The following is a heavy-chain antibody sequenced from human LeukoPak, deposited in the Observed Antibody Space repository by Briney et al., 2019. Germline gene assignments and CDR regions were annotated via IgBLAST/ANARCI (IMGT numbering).Heavy chain of an antibody. Sequence: SETLSLTCTVSGGSISSSSYYWGWIRQPPGKGLEWVGQIYHNGITNYNPSLKSRLTISVDKSRNLFSLNLTSVTAADTAVYFCARELATINGPYFESWGQGTLVTVSS. J-gene: IGHJ4*02. CDR3: ARELATINGPYFES. V-gene: IGHV4-39*07. D-gene: IGHD5-24*01. CDR1: GGSISSSSYY. CDR2: IYHNGIT.